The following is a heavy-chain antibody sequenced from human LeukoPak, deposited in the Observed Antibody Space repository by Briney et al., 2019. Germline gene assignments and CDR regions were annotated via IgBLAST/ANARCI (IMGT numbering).Heavy chain of an antibody. V-gene: IGHV3-48*02. Sequence: GGSLRLSCAASGFTFSSYSMNWVRQAPGKGLEWVSYISSSSSTIYYADSVKSRFTISRDNAKNSLYLQMNSLRDEDTAVYYCARDGGAAIGKYYYYYGMDVWGQGTTVTVSS. CDR2: ISSSSSTI. CDR3: ARDGGAAIGKYYYYYGMDV. J-gene: IGHJ6*02. CDR1: GFTFSSYS. D-gene: IGHD2-2*01.